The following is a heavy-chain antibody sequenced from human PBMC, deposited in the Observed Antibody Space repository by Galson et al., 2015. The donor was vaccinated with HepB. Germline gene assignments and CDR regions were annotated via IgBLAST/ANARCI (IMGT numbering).Heavy chain of an antibody. V-gene: IGHV1-24*01. CDR2: FDPEDGET. CDR1: GYTLTELS. J-gene: IGHJ6*02. CDR3: ARESTMVRGVTQRYGMDV. Sequence: SVKVSCKVSGYTLTELSMHWVRQAPGKGLEWMGGFDPEDGETIYAQKFQGRVTMTEDTSTDTAYMELSSLRSEDTAVYYCARESTMVRGVTQRYGMDVWGQGTTVTVSS. D-gene: IGHD3-10*01.